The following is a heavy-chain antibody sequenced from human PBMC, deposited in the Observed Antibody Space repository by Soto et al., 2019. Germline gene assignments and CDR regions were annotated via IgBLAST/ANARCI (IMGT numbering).Heavy chain of an antibody. J-gene: IGHJ4*02. D-gene: IGHD3-10*01. CDR1: GGSISSGDYY. CDR3: AITQRSATYYYGSGCYPLFDY. V-gene: IGHV4-30-4*01. Sequence: SETLSLTCTVSGGSISSGDYYWSWIRQPPGKGLEWIGYIYYSGSTYYNPSLKSRVTMSVDTPKNQLSLKLSSVTAADTAVYFCAITQRSATYYYGSGCYPLFDYWGQGTLVTVSP. CDR2: IYYSGST.